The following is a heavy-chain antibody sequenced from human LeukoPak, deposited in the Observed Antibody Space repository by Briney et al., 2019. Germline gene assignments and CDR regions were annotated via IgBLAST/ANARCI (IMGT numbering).Heavy chain of an antibody. J-gene: IGHJ4*02. D-gene: IGHD3-16*01. CDR3: AKDVITFGGSMYYFDY. V-gene: IGHV3-23*01. CDR2: ISGSGGST. Sequence: PGGSLRLSCAASGFTFSSYAMSWVRQAPGKGLEWVSAISGSGGSTYYADSVKGRFTISRDNSKNTLYLQMNSLRAEDTAVYYCAKDVITFGGSMYYFDYWGQGTLVTVPS. CDR1: GFTFSSYA.